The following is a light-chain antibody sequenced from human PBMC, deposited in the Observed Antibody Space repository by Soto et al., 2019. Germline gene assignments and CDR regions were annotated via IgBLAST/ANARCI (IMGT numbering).Light chain of an antibody. CDR1: QTISSW. V-gene: IGKV1-5*03. CDR3: QQYNSYPRYT. Sequence: DIQMTQSPSTLSGSVGDRVTITCRASQTISSWLAWYQQKPGKAPKLLIYRASTLKSGVPSRFSGSGSGTEFTLTISSLQPDDFATYYCQQYNSYPRYTFGQGTKVDIK. CDR2: RAS. J-gene: IGKJ2*01.